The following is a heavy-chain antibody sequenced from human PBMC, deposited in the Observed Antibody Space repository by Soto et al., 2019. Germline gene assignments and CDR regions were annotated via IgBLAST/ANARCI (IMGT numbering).Heavy chain of an antibody. Sequence: GGSLRLSCTASGFTFSSYGMHWVRQAPGKGLEWVAVISYDGSNKYYADSVKGRFTISRDNSKNTLYLQMNSLRAGDTAVYYCAKGYVDYSEAVDYWGQGTLVTVSS. J-gene: IGHJ4*02. D-gene: IGHD4-4*01. CDR2: ISYDGSNK. CDR1: GFTFSSYG. V-gene: IGHV3-30*18. CDR3: AKGYVDYSEAVDY.